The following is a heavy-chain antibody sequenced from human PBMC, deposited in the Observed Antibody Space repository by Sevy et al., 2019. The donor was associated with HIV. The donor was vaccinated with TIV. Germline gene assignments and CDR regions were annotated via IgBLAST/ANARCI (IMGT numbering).Heavy chain of an antibody. CDR1: GFSLSSYW. Sequence: GGSLRLSCAASGFSLSSYWMNWVRQTPGKGLERVANINHNGSVTYYVDSVKGRFTISRDNTRNFLYLQMTSLRVEDTALYYCVRAVATNGSFWGQGTLVTVSS. J-gene: IGHJ4*02. D-gene: IGHD2-15*01. V-gene: IGHV3-7*01. CDR3: VRAVATNGSF. CDR2: INHNGSVT.